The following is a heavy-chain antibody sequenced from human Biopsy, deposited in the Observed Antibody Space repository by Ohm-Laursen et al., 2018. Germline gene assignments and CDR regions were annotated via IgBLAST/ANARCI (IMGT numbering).Heavy chain of an antibody. V-gene: IGHV2-70*11. Sequence: TQTLTLTCTFSGFSLTTNGMSVTWIRQPPGKALEWLARIDWDDDEYYNTSLKTRVTISKDTSKNQVVLTMTNMDPVDTATYFCARRRQSEYYDYWGRGTLVTVPS. CDR1: GFSLTTNGMS. CDR3: ARRRQSEYYDY. J-gene: IGHJ4*02. D-gene: IGHD2/OR15-2a*01. CDR2: IDWDDDE.